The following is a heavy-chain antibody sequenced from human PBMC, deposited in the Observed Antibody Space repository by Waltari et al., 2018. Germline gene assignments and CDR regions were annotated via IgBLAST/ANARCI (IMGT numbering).Heavy chain of an antibody. CDR1: GYTLTELS. V-gene: IGHV1-24*01. J-gene: IGHJ6*02. CDR3: ATIEDTAMGLRRYGRDV. Sequence: QVQLVQSGAEVKKPGASVKVSCKVSGYTLTELSMHWVRQAPGKGLEWMGGFDPEDGETSYAQKFQGRVTMTGDTSRDTAYMELSSLRSEDTAVYYCATIEDTAMGLRRYGRDVWGQGTTVTVSS. D-gene: IGHD5-18*01. CDR2: FDPEDGET.